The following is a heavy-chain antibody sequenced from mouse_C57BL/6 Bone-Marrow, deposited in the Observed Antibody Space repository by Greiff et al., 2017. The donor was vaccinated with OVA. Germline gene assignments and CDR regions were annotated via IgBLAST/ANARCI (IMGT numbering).Heavy chain of an antibody. CDR2: INYDGSST. V-gene: IGHV5-16*01. Sequence: VQLKESEGGLVQPGSSMKLSCTASGFTFSDYYMAWVRQVPEKGLEWVANINYDGSSTYYLDSLKSRFIISRDNAKNILYLQMSSLKSEDTATYYCARDDGYSHWYFDVWGTGTTVTVSS. J-gene: IGHJ1*03. CDR1: GFTFSDYY. D-gene: IGHD2-3*01. CDR3: ARDDGYSHWYFDV.